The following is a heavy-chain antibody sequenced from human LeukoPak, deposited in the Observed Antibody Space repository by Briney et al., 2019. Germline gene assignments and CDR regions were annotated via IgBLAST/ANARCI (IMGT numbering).Heavy chain of an antibody. J-gene: IGHJ4*02. D-gene: IGHD2-15*01. V-gene: IGHV4-34*01. CDR2: INHSRST. Sequence: SETLSLTCTVYGGSFSGYYWSWIRQPPGKGLEWIGEINHSRSTNYNPSLKSRVTISVDTSKNQFSLKLSSVTAADTAVYYCARGRGYCSGGSCQASYFDYWGQGTLVTVSS. CDR3: ARGRGYCSGGSCQASYFDY. CDR1: GGSFSGYY.